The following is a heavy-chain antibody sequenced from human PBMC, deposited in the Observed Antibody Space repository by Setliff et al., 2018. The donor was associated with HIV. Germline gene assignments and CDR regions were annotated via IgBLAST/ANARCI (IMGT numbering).Heavy chain of an antibody. CDR1: GFTFDGYG. D-gene: IGHD1-1*01. CDR2: INWHGDTT. CDR3: ARVSGVGYNGNAEEY. V-gene: IGHV3-20*04. J-gene: IGHJ4*02. Sequence: LRLSCAASGFTFDGYGMTWVRQVPGKGLEWVSGINWHGDTTAYADSVKGRFTISRDNAKNSLYLQMNSLRVEDTALYYCARVSGVGYNGNAEEYWGQGTLVTVSS.